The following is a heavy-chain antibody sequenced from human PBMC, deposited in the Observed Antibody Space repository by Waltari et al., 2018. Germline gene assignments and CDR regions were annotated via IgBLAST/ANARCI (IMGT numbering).Heavy chain of an antibody. Sequence: QVQLVQSGAEVKKPGASVKVSCKTSGYPFTSYYMNWVRQAPGQGLEGMGWINTRNGGTNYAQKYQGRVTRTRDTSISTAYMELSRLISNDTAVYYCARTYQSGSYSDYWGQGTPVTVSS. V-gene: IGHV1-2*02. D-gene: IGHD1-26*01. CDR3: ARTYQSGSYSDY. CDR2: INTRNGGT. CDR1: GYPFTSYY. J-gene: IGHJ4*02.